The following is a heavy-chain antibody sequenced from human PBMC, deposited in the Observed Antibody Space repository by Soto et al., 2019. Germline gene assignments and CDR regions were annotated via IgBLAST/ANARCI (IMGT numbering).Heavy chain of an antibody. CDR3: ARGVVVPAAIRRPNWFDP. V-gene: IGHV4-59*01. CDR1: GGSISSYY. CDR2: IYYSGST. Sequence: SETLSLTCTVSGGSISSYYWSWIRQPPGKGLEWIGYIYYSGSTNYNPSLKSRVTISVDTSKNQFSLKLSSVTAADTAVYYCARGVVVPAAIRRPNWFDPWGQGTLVTVS. J-gene: IGHJ5*02. D-gene: IGHD2-2*02.